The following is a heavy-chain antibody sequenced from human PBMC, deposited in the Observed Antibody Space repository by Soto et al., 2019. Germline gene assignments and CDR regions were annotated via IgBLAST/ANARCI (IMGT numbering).Heavy chain of an antibody. V-gene: IGHV3-30-3*01. CDR3: ARSRSYHAFDY. Sequence: LRLSCAASGFTFSSYAMHWVRQAPGKGLEWVAVISYDGSNKYYADSVKGRFTISRDNSKNTLYLQMNSLRAEDTAVYYCARSRSYHAFDYWGQGTLVTVYS. D-gene: IGHD1-26*01. CDR1: GFTFSSYA. J-gene: IGHJ4*02. CDR2: ISYDGSNK.